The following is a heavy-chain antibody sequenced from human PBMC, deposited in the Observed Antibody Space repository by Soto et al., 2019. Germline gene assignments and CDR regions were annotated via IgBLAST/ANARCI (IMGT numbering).Heavy chain of an antibody. CDR2: ISWNSGSI. CDR1: GFTFDDYA. J-gene: IGHJ4*02. Sequence: GGSLRLSCAASGFTFDDYAMHWVRQAPGKGLEWVSGISWNSGSIGYADSVKGRFTISRDNAKNSLYLQMNSLRAEDTALYYCAKEDDTAMVPFDYWGQGTLVTVSS. V-gene: IGHV3-9*01. CDR3: AKEDDTAMVPFDY. D-gene: IGHD5-18*01.